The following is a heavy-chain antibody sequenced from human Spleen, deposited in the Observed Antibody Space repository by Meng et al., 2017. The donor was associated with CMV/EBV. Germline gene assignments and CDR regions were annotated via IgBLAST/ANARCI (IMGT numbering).Heavy chain of an antibody. CDR3: ARDLRGAAAAGTSYSGMDV. D-gene: IGHD6-13*01. Sequence: SSYSMNGVRQAPGKGLEWVSSSSSSSSYIYYADSVKGRFTISRDNAKNSLYLQMNSLRAEDTAVYYCARDLRGAAAAGTSYSGMDVWGQGTTVTVSS. CDR2: SSSSSSYI. J-gene: IGHJ6*02. CDR1: SSYS. V-gene: IGHV3-21*01.